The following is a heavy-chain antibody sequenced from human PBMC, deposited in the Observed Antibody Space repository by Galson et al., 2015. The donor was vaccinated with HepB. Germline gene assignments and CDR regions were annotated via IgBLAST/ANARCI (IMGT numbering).Heavy chain of an antibody. CDR1: GFTLRSHW. CDR3: AKETVGGSYSAFDY. CDR2: IENDGTET. V-gene: IGHV3-74*01. D-gene: IGHD1-26*01. J-gene: IGHJ4*02. Sequence: SLRLSCAASGFTLRSHWMHWVRQAPGKGLMWVSRIENDGTETSYADSVKGRFTISRDNGRNTLYLQMNSLRAEDTAVYYCAKETVGGSYSAFDYWGQGTLVTVSS.